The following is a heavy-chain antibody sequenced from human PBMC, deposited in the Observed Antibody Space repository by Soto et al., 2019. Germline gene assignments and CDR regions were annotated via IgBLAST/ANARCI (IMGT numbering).Heavy chain of an antibody. J-gene: IGHJ6*02. Sequence: GGSLRLSCAASGFTFSDYYMSWIRQAPGKGLEWVSYISSSGSTIYYADSVKGRFTISRDNAKNSLYLQMNSLRAEDTAVYYCAQDPLRYRGSKMHVGMDVWGPGTTVTVSS. V-gene: IGHV3-11*01. CDR2: ISSSGSTI. CDR3: AQDPLRYRGSKMHVGMDV. CDR1: GFTFSDYY. D-gene: IGHD1-26*01.